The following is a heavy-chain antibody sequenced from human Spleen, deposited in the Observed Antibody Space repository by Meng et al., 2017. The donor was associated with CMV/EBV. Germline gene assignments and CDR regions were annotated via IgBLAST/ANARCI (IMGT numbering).Heavy chain of an antibody. D-gene: IGHD1-7*01. J-gene: IGHJ6*02. V-gene: IGHV1-24*01. CDR2: FDPEDGET. Sequence: ASVKVSCKVSGYTFTELSIHWVRRAPGKGLEWMGGFDPEDGETIYAQKFQDRVTMTEDTSTITAYMELSSLRSEDTAVYYCAKVQLELRHYHYGMDVWGRGTAVTVSS. CDR1: GYTFTELS. CDR3: AKVQLELRHYHYGMDV.